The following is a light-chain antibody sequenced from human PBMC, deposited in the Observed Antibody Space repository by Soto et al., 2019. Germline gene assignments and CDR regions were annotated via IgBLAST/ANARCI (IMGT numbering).Light chain of an antibody. Sequence: EIVFTPSPATLLLSTGATATLSCRASQSVRKNLAWYQQKPGQAPRLLIYGASTRAIGIPARFSGSGSGTEFTLTISSLQSEDFAVYYCQQYNNWPPTFGQGTRLEV. CDR2: GAS. CDR1: QSVRKN. V-gene: IGKV3-15*01. CDR3: QQYNNWPPT. J-gene: IGKJ5*01.